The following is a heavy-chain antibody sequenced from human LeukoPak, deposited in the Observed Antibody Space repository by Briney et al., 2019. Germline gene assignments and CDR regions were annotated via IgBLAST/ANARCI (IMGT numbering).Heavy chain of an antibody. V-gene: IGHV1-2*02. J-gene: IGHJ4*02. D-gene: IGHD1-26*01. Sequence: ASVKVSCKASGYTFTNYGISWVRQAPGQGLEWMGWINPNSGGTNYAQKFQGRVTMTRDTSISTAYMELSRLRSDDTAVYYCARVIVGATDQYYFDYWGQGTLVTVSS. CDR2: INPNSGGT. CDR1: GYTFTNYG. CDR3: ARVIVGATDQYYFDY.